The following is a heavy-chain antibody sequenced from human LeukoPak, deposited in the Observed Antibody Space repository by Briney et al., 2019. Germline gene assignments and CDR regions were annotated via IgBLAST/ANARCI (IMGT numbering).Heavy chain of an antibody. V-gene: IGHV4-34*01. D-gene: IGHD3-10*01. CDR3: SGPRGFGRGWFDP. J-gene: IGHJ5*02. CDR2: INHSGST. Sequence: SETLSLTCAVYGGSFSGYYWSWIRQPPGKGLEWIGEINHSGSTKYNPSLKSRVAISVDTSKKQFSLKLSSVTAADTAVYYCSGPRGFGRGWFDPWGQGTLVTVS. CDR1: GGSFSGYY.